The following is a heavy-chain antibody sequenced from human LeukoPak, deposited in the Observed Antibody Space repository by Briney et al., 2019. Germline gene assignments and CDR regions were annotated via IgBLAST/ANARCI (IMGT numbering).Heavy chain of an antibody. D-gene: IGHD7-27*01. V-gene: IGHV3-74*01. J-gene: IGHJ2*01. CDR3: ARAPSAGDYYPWYFDL. CDR1: GFTFSSYW. Sequence: GGSLRLSCAASGFTFSSYWMHWVRQAPGKGLVWVSRINSEGTSTSYADSVKGRFTIPRDNAKKSLYLQMNTLRAEDTALYYCARAPSAGDYYPWYFDLWGRGTLVTVSS. CDR2: INSEGTST.